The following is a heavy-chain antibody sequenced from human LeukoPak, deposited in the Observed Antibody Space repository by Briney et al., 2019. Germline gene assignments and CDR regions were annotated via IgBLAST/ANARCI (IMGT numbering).Heavy chain of an antibody. CDR1: GGSISSGGYY. J-gene: IGHJ4*02. Sequence: NPSQTLSLTCTVSGGSISSGGYYWSWIRQHPGKGLEWIGYIYYSGSTYYNPSLKSRVTISVDTSKNQFSLKLSSVTAADTAVYYCAGGFGFGELKNDYWGQGTLVTVSS. CDR3: AGGFGFGELKNDY. D-gene: IGHD3-10*01. CDR2: IYYSGST. V-gene: IGHV4-31*03.